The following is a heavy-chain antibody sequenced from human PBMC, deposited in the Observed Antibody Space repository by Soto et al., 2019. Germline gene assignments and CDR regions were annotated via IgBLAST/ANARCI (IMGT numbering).Heavy chain of an antibody. D-gene: IGHD3-3*01. V-gene: IGHV1-8*01. Sequence: ASVKVSCKASGYTFTSYDINWVRQATGQGLEWMGWMNPNSGNTGYAQKFQGRVTMTRNTSISTAYMELSSLRSEGTAVYYCARAADYDFWSGYYKAYYGMDVWGQGTTVTVSS. CDR3: ARAADYDFWSGYYKAYYGMDV. CDR1: GYTFTSYD. CDR2: MNPNSGNT. J-gene: IGHJ6*02.